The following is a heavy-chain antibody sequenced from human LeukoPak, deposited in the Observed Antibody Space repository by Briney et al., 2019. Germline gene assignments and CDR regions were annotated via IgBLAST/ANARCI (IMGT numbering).Heavy chain of an antibody. CDR1: GFTFSRSA. V-gene: IGHV3-23*01. D-gene: IGHD1-26*01. CDR3: AKANYSGSYYFDS. J-gene: IGHJ4*02. CDR2: FSASGGTT. Sequence: SGGSLRLSCAASGFTFSRSAMNWVRQAPGKGLEWVSSFSASGGTTYYADSVKGRFTISRDNSKNTLSVQMNGLRAEDTAVYYCAKANYSGSYYFDSWGQGTLVTVSS.